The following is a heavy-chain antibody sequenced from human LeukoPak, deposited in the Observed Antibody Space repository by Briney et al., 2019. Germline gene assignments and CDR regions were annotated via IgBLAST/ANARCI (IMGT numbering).Heavy chain of an antibody. CDR1: GFTFSSHV. V-gene: IGHV3-23*01. CDR3: AKREYYYGSGSSYYFDS. CDR2: ISGGGDST. J-gene: IGHJ4*02. Sequence: GGSLRLSCAASGFTFSSHVMSWVRQAPGKGLEWVSTISGGGDSTYYADSVKGRFSISRDNSKITLYLQMNSLRAEDTAVYYCAKREYYYGSGSSYYFDSWGQGTLVTVSS. D-gene: IGHD3-10*01.